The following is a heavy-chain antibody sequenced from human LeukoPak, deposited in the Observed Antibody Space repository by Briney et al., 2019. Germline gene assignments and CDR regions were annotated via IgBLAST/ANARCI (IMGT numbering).Heavy chain of an antibody. Sequence: GGSLRLSCAASGFTFSSYAMSWVRQAPGKGLEWVSAICGSGGSTYYADSVKGRLTISRDNSKNTLYLQMNSLRAEDTAVYYCAKVRPGDFQHYSMDVWGQGTTVTVSS. CDR3: AKVRPGDFQHYSMDV. CDR1: GFTFSSYA. V-gene: IGHV3-23*01. J-gene: IGHJ6*02. CDR2: ICGSGGST. D-gene: IGHD4-17*01.